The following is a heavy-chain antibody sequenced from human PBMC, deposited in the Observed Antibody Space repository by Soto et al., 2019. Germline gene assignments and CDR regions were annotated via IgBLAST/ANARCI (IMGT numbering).Heavy chain of an antibody. CDR1: GGTFSSYA. CDR3: AREAASDMITFGGVIAH. D-gene: IGHD3-16*02. J-gene: IGHJ4*02. V-gene: IGHV1-69*13. CDR2: IIPIFGTA. Sequence: SVKVSCKASGGTFSSYAISWVRQAPGQGLEWMGGIIPIFGTANYAQKFQGRVTITADESTSTAYMELSSLRSEDTAVYYCAREAASDMITFGGVIAHWGQGTLVTVSS.